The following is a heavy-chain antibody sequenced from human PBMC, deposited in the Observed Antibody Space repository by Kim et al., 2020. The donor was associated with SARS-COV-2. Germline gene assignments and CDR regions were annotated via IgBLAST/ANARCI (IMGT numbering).Heavy chain of an antibody. J-gene: IGHJ4*02. CDR1: GYTLSSYD. V-gene: IGHV1-18*04. Sequence: ASVKVSCKASGYTLSSYDFNWVRQAPGQGLEWMGWISNYNGNTNYAQKLRGRVTMTIDRSTSTVYMELRNLRSDDTATYYCARGVPHTVLPLDYWGQGTLVTVSS. CDR2: ISNYNGNT. D-gene: IGHD2-8*02. CDR3: ARGVPHTVLPLDY.